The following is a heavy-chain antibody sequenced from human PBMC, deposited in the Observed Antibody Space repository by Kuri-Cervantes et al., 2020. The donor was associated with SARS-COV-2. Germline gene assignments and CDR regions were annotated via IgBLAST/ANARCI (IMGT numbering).Heavy chain of an antibody. D-gene: IGHD6-6*01. CDR1: GYTFTSYG. CDR2: ISAYNGNT. J-gene: IGHJ4*02. V-gene: IGHV1-18*01. Sequence: ASVKVSCKASGYTFTSYGISWVRQAPGQGLEWMGWISAYNGNTNYAQKLQGRVTMTTDKSTSTAYMELSSLRSEDTAVYYCARHSLSSSSLLFDYWGQGTLVTVSS. CDR3: ARHSLSSSSLLFDY.